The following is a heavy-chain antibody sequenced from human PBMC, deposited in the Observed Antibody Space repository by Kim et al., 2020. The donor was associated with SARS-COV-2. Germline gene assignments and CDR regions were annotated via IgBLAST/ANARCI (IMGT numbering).Heavy chain of an antibody. V-gene: IGHV5-10-1*01. CDR1: GYSFTSYW. Sequence: GESLQISCQGSGYSFTSYWISWVRQMPGKGLEWMGRIDPSDSYTNYSPSFQGHVTISADKSISTAYLQWSSLKASDTAMYYCARANLGYCSGGSCYPSNWFDPWGQGTLVTVSS. CDR3: ARANLGYCSGGSCYPSNWFDP. CDR2: IDPSDSYT. J-gene: IGHJ5*02. D-gene: IGHD2-15*01.